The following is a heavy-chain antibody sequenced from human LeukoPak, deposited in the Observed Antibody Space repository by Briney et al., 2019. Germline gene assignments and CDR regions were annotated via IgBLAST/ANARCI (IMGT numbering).Heavy chain of an antibody. V-gene: IGHV3-21*01. Sequence: GGSLRLSCAASGFAFSSYSMNWVRQAPGKGLEWVSSISSSSSYIYYADSVEGRFIISRDNAKNSLYLQMNSLSAEDTAVYYCASAERYYDFWRASYSYYGMDVWGQGTTVTVSS. D-gene: IGHD3-3*01. J-gene: IGHJ6*02. CDR1: GFAFSSYS. CDR2: ISSSSSYI. CDR3: ASAERYYDFWRASYSYYGMDV.